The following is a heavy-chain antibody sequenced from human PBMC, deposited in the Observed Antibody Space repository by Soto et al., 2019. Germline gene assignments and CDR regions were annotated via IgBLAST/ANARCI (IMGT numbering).Heavy chain of an antibody. CDR2: TYYRSKWYS. Sequence: QVQLQQSGPGLLKPSQTLSLTCAVSGDSVSSNSAAWNWIRQSPSRGLEWLGRTYYRSKWYSYYAESVKGRITINADTSKNPFSLHLNTVTPQDTAVYYCARGPSPLAYWGRGTVVTVSS. CDR3: ARGPSPLAY. CDR1: GDSVSSNSAA. J-gene: IGHJ4*02. V-gene: IGHV6-1*01. D-gene: IGHD6-6*01.